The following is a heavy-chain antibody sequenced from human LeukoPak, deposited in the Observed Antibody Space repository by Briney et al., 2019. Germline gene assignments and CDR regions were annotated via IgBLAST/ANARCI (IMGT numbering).Heavy chain of an antibody. Sequence: ASVKVSCKASGYTFTSYGISWVRQAPGQGLEWMGWISAYNGNTNYAQKLQGRVTMTTDTSTSIAYMELRSLRSDDTAVYYCARDRVTYYDILTGYSNKSPIFDYWGQGTLVTVSS. CDR1: GYTFTSYG. CDR3: ARDRVTYYDILTGYSNKSPIFDY. J-gene: IGHJ4*02. CDR2: ISAYNGNT. D-gene: IGHD3-9*01. V-gene: IGHV1-18*01.